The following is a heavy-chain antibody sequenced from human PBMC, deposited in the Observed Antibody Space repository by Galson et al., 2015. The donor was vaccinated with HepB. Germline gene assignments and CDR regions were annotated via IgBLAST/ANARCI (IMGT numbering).Heavy chain of an antibody. D-gene: IGHD3-22*01. J-gene: IGHJ3*02. CDR2: IIPIFGSS. CDR1: GGTFSSYA. V-gene: IGHV1-69*13. Sequence: SVKVSCKASGGTFSSYAFSWVRQAPGQGLEWVGGIIPIFGSSKYAQLFQGRVTITADESTSTSHMELRSLRSEDTAVYYCARGNLPPDYYEANYDAFDIWGQGTMVTVSS. CDR3: ARGNLPPDYYEANYDAFDI.